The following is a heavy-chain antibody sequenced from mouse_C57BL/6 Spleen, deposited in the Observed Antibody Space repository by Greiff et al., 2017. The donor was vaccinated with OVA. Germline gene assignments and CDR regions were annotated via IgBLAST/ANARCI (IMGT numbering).Heavy chain of an antibody. Sequence: VQLQPSLAELVRPGASVKLSCTASGFNIKNTYMHWVKQRPEQGLEWIGRIDPANGTTTYAPKFQGKATITADTTSNTAYLQLSSLTSEDTAIYYCARSTGRDYAMDYWGQGTSVTVSS. CDR1: GFNIKNTY. V-gene: IGHV14-3*01. D-gene: IGHD1-1*01. CDR2: IDPANGTT. CDR3: ARSTGRDYAMDY. J-gene: IGHJ4*01.